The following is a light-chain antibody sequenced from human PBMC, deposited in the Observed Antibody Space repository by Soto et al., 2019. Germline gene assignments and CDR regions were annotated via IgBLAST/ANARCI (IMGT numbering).Light chain of an antibody. Sequence: QSVLTQPSSLSGPLVQSIRISFTGRSSDIGSYDLVSWYQQYPGKAPKVVIFEGTKRPSGVSNRFSGSKSGNTASLTISGLQTEDEADYYCCSYAGNRTYVFGAGTTVTVL. CDR3: CSYAGNRTYV. V-gene: IGLV2-23*01. J-gene: IGLJ1*01. CDR1: SSDIGSYDL. CDR2: EGT.